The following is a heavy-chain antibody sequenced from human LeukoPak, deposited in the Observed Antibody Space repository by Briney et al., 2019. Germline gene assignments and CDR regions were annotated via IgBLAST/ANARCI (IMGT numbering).Heavy chain of an antibody. CDR1: GYSLTELS. J-gene: IGHJ6*02. CDR3: AIWSSGWYSYGMDV. Sequence: ASVKVSFKVSGYSLTELSMHWVRQDPGKGLEWMGGFDPEDGETIYAQKFQGRVTMTEDTSTDTAYMELSSLRSEDTAVYYCAIWSSGWYSYGMDVWGQGTTVTVSS. CDR2: FDPEDGET. V-gene: IGHV1-24*01. D-gene: IGHD6-19*01.